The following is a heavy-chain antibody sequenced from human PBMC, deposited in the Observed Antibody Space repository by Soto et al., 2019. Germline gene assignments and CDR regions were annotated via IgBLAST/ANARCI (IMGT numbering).Heavy chain of an antibody. CDR3: ARGVLWFGELSSEADC. D-gene: IGHD3-10*01. J-gene: IGHJ4*02. CDR1: GYTFTDYY. CDR2: INPNSGAT. V-gene: IGHV1-2*02. Sequence: QVQLVQSGAEVKKPGASVKVSCKASGYTFTDYYIHWVRQAPGQGLEWMGWINPNSGATNYGPNFQGRVTVTRDTSISTAYMELSRLRSDDSAVYYCARGVLWFGELSSEADCWGQGTLVTVSS.